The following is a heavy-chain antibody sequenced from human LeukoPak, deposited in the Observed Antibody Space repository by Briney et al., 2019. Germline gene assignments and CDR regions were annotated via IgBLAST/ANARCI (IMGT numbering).Heavy chain of an antibody. J-gene: IGHJ4*02. CDR2: ISSSSSYI. V-gene: IGHV3-21*01. CDR1: GLTFSSHW. Sequence: GGSLRLSCAASGLTFSSHWMHWVRQAPGKGLEWVSSISSSSSYIYYADSVKGRFTISRDNAKNSLYLQMNSLRAEDTAVYYCARDRGVGFDYWGQGTLVTVSS. D-gene: IGHD3-10*01. CDR3: ARDRGVGFDY.